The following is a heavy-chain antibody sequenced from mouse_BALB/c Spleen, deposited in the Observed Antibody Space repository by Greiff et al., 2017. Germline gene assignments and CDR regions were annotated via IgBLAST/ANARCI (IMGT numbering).Heavy chain of an antibody. CDR2: ISYSGST. CDR1: GYSITSDYA. D-gene: IGHD1-1*01. J-gene: IGHJ1*01. CDR3: ARGGITTVVATKRYFDV. Sequence: DVQLQESGPGLVKPSQSLSLTCTVTGYSITSDYAWNWIRQFPGNKLEWMGYISYSGSTSYNPSLKSRTSITRDTSKNQFFLQLNSVTTEDTATYYCARGGITTVVATKRYFDVWGAGTTVTVSS. V-gene: IGHV3-2*02.